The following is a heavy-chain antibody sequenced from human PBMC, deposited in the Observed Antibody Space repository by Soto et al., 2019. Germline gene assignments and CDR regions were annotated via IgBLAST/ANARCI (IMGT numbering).Heavy chain of an antibody. CDR3: ARDQAVGGFDY. V-gene: IGHV4-59*01. Sequence: SETLSLTCTVSGGSISSYYWSWIRQPPGKGLEWIGYIYYSGSTNYNPSLKSRVTISVDTSKNQFSLKLSSVTAADTAVYYCARDQAVGGFDYWGQGTLVTVSP. J-gene: IGHJ4*02. CDR1: GGSISSYY. CDR2: IYYSGST.